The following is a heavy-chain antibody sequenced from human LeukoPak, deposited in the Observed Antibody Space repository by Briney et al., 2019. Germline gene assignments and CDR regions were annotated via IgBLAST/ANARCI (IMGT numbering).Heavy chain of an antibody. J-gene: IGHJ6*03. Sequence: PGGSLRLSCAASGFTFSSYWMSWVRQAPGKGLEWVANIKQDGSEKYYVVSVKGRFTISRDNAKNSLYLQMNSLRAEDTAVYYCARDVRDIVVVPAAIFYYYYYMDVWGKGTTVTVSS. CDR2: IKQDGSEK. CDR3: ARDVRDIVVVPAAIFYYYYYMDV. V-gene: IGHV3-7*01. D-gene: IGHD2-2*01. CDR1: GFTFSSYW.